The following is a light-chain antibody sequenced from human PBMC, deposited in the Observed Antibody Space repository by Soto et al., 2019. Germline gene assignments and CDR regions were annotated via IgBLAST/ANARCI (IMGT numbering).Light chain of an antibody. V-gene: IGLV2-14*01. CDR1: SSDVGGYNY. CDR3: SSYTSSRV. J-gene: IGLJ3*02. Sequence: QSALTQPASVSGSPGQSITISCTGTSSDVGGYNYVSWYQQHPGKAPKLMIYDVSNRPSGVSNRFSDSKSGNTASLTISGLQAEDEADYYCSSYTSSRVFGGGTKLTVL. CDR2: DVS.